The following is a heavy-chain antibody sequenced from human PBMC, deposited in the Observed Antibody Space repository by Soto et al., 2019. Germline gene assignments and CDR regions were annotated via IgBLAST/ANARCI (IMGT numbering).Heavy chain of an antibody. D-gene: IGHD3-22*01. V-gene: IGHV1-69*12. CDR3: ARDAPKYYYDSSGQDRGYYYYGMDV. CDR1: GGTFSSYA. CDR2: IIPIFGTA. J-gene: IGHJ6*02. Sequence: QVQLVQSGAEVKKPGSSVKVSCKASGGTFSSYAISWVRQAPGQGLEWMGGIIPIFGTANYAQKFQGRVTITADESTSTAYMELSSLRSEDTAVYYCARDAPKYYYDSSGQDRGYYYYGMDVWGQGTTVTVSS.